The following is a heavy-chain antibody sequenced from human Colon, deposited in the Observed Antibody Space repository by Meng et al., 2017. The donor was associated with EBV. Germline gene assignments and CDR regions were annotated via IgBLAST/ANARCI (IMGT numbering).Heavy chain of an antibody. D-gene: IGHD5-24*01. CDR3: ARGNAYNAPSFDY. J-gene: IGHJ4*02. V-gene: IGHV4-4*02. CDR2: IYHGANT. Sequence: HVQLQEPVPGPGEPSVPLSLTCAVSGASISSNNWWSWVRQPPGKGLEWIGEIYHGANTNYNPSLQSRVTISVDRSNDQFSLSLSSVTAADTAVYYCARGNAYNAPSFDYWGQGTLVTVSS. CDR1: GASISSNNW.